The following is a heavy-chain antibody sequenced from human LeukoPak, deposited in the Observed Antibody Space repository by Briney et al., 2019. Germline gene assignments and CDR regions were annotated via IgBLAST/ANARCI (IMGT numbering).Heavy chain of an antibody. J-gene: IGHJ4*02. D-gene: IGHD4-17*01. CDR2: IYPGDSDT. V-gene: IGHV5-51*01. CDR1: GYSFTSYW. Sequence: GESLKISCKGSGYSFTSYWIGWVRQMPGKGLEWMGIIYPGDSDTRYSPSFQGQVIISADKSISTAYLQWSSLKASDTAIYYCARPRYGGYGEYVPRLDYWGQGTLVTVSS. CDR3: ARPRYGGYGEYVPRLDY.